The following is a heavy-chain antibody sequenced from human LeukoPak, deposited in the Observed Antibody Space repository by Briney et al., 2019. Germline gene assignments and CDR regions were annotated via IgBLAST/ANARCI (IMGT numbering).Heavy chain of an antibody. CDR2: ISSSGSTI. D-gene: IGHD4-23*01. CDR1: GFTFSDYY. V-gene: IGHV3-11*04. Sequence: GGSLRLSCAASGFTFSDYYMSWIRQAPGRGLEWVSYISSSGSTIYYADSVKGRFTISRDNAKNSLYLQMNSLRAEDTAVYYCARDGSTTVVTRFDYWGQGTLVTVSS. J-gene: IGHJ4*02. CDR3: ARDGSTTVVTRFDY.